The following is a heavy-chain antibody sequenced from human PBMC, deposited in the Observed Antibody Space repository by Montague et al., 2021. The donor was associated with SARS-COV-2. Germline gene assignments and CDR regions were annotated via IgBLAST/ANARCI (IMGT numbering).Heavy chain of an antibody. CDR1: GFTFSSYA. CDR3: AREGDIVVVADAFDI. J-gene: IGHJ3*02. D-gene: IGHD2-21*01. CDR2: ISYDGSNK. V-gene: IGHV3-30*04. Sequence: SLRLSCAASGFTFSSYAMHWVRQAPGKRLEWVAVISYDGSNKYYVDSVKGRFTISRDNSKNTLYLQMNSLRAEDTAVYYCAREGDIVVVADAFDIWGQGTMVTVSS.